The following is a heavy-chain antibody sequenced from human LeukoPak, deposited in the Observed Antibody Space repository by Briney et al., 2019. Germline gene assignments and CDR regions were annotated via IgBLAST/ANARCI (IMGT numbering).Heavy chain of an antibody. CDR1: GGSFSGYY. D-gene: IGHD6-13*01. CDR2: IYYSGST. V-gene: IGHV4-34*09. CDR3: ARGWTEYSSSFLVWFDP. Sequence: SETLSLTCAVYGGSFSGYYWSWIRQPPGKGLEWIGYIYYSGSTYYNPSLKSRVTISVDTSKNQFSLKLSSVTAADTAVYYCARGWTEYSSSFLVWFDPWGQGTLVTVSS. J-gene: IGHJ5*02.